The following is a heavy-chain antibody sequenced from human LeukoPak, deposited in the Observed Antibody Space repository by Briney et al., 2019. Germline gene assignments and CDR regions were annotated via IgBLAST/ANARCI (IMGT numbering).Heavy chain of an antibody. CDR2: IIPIFGTA. J-gene: IGHJ3*02. CDR1: GGTFISYA. V-gene: IGHV1-69*01. CDR3: ATGDGDYSTNHAFDI. D-gene: IGHD4-17*01. Sequence: GASVKVSCKASGGTFISYAISWVRQAPGQGLEWMGGIIPIFGTANYAQKFQGRVTITADESTSTAYMELSSLRSEDTAVYYCATGDGDYSTNHAFDIWGQGTMVTVSS.